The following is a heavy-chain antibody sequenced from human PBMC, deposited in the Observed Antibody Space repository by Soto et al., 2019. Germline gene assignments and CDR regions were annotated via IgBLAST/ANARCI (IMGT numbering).Heavy chain of an antibody. Sequence: GGSLRLSCAASGFTFSDHYMSWIRQAPGKGLEWVSYIGSSGTTIYDRDSVKGRVTISRDNAKSLLYLQMYSLTAEDTAIYYCVRSYVGIYFDYWGQGTLVTVSS. CDR3: VRSYVGIYFDY. CDR1: GFTFSDHY. CDR2: IGSSGTTI. D-gene: IGHD1-26*01. V-gene: IGHV3-11*01. J-gene: IGHJ4*02.